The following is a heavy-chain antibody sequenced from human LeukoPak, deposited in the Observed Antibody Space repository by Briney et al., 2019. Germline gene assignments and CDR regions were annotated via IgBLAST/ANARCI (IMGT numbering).Heavy chain of an antibody. CDR3: ATDPLEKLWFGES. CDR2: IYYSGST. J-gene: IGHJ4*02. CDR1: GGSISSSSYY. V-gene: IGHV4-39*01. D-gene: IGHD3-10*01. Sequence: SETLSLTCTVSGGSISSSSYYWGWIRQPPGKGLEWIGSIYYSGSTYYNPSLKSRVTISVDTSKNQFSLKLSSVTAADTAVYYCATDPLEKLWFGESGGLGTLVTVSS.